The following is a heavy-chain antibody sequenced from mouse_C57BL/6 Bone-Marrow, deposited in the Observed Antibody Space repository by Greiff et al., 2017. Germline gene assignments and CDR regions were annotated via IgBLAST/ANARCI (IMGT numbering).Heavy chain of an antibody. Sequence: EVHLVESGGGLVQPGGSLKLSCAASGFTFSDYYMYWVRQTPGKGLEWVAYISNGGGSTYYPDTVKGRFTISRDNAKNTLYLQMSRLKSEDTAMYYCARRQNWAFDYWGQGTTLTVSS. CDR3: ARRQNWAFDY. J-gene: IGHJ2*01. D-gene: IGHD4-1*01. CDR1: GFTFSDYY. V-gene: IGHV5-12*01. CDR2: ISNGGGST.